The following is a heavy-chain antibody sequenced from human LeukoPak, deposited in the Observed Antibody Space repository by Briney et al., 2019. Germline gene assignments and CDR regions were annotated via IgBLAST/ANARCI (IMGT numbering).Heavy chain of an antibody. CDR1: GFTFSSYG. J-gene: IGHJ4*02. V-gene: IGHV3-30*18. Sequence: GGSLRLSCAASGFTFSSYGMHWVRQAPGKGXEWVAVISYDGSNKYYADSVKGRFTISRDNSKNTLYLQMNSLRAEDTAVYYCAKDRGSGYYDYWGQGTLVTVSS. D-gene: IGHD3-3*01. CDR3: AKDRGSGYYDY. CDR2: ISYDGSNK.